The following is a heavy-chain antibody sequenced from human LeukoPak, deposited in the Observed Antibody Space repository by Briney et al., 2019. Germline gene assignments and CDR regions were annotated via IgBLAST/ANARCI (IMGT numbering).Heavy chain of an antibody. Sequence: GASVKVSCKASGYTFTSYGISWVRQAPGQGLEWMGWISAYNGNTNYAQKLQGRVTMTTDTSTSTAYMELRSLRSDDTAVYYCARDGGPYSSGWYWAQGYYYYYMDVWGKGTTVTISS. J-gene: IGHJ6*03. CDR3: ARDGGPYSSGWYWAQGYYYYYMDV. CDR2: ISAYNGNT. CDR1: GYTFTSYG. D-gene: IGHD6-19*01. V-gene: IGHV1-18*01.